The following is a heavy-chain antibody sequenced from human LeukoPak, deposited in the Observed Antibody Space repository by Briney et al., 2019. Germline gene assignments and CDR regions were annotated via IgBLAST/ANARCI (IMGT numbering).Heavy chain of an antibody. D-gene: IGHD3-22*01. J-gene: IGHJ4*02. CDR2: INHSGST. CDR3: ARRNYYESSGYYYDY. V-gene: IGHV4-34*01. CDR1: GGSFSGYY. Sequence: SETLSLTCAVYGGSFSGYYWSWIPQPPGKGLEWIGEINHSGSTNYNPSLKSRVTISVDTSKNQFSLKLSSVTAADTAVYYCARRNYYESSGYYYDYWGQGTLVTVSS.